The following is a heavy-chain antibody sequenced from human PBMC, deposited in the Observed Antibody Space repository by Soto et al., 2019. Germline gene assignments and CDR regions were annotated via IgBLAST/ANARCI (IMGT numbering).Heavy chain of an antibody. CDR1: GFTFSSYS. CDR2: ISSSSSFI. J-gene: IGHJ3*02. V-gene: IGHV3-21*01. CDR3: AFRWNYDAFDI. D-gene: IGHD1-7*01. Sequence: GGSLRLSCAASGFTFSSYSMNWVRQAPGKGLEWVSSISSSSSFIYYVDSVKGRFTISRDNAKNSLFLQMNSLRAEDTAVYYCAFRWNYDAFDIWGQGTMVTVSS.